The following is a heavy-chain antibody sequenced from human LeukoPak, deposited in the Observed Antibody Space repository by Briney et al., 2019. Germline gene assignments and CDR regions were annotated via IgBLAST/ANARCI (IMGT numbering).Heavy chain of an antibody. Sequence: GGSLRLSCAASGFTFSSYSMNWVRQAPGKGLEWVSYISSSSSTIYYADSVKGRFTISRDNAKNSLYLQMNSLRAEDTAVYYCAIINIVEMATIVVDYWGQGTLVTVSS. CDR2: ISSSSSTI. CDR1: GFTFSSYS. D-gene: IGHD5-24*01. CDR3: AIINIVEMATIVVDY. J-gene: IGHJ4*02. V-gene: IGHV3-48*01.